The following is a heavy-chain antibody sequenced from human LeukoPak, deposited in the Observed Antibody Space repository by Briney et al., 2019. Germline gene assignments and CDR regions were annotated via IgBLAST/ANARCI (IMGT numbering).Heavy chain of an antibody. CDR1: GYTFTGYY. Sequence: ASVKVSCKASGYTFTGYYMHWVRQAPGQGLEWMGWINPNSGGTNYAQKFQGRVTMTRDTSISTAYMELSRLRSDDTAVYYCARAYCSSTSCFWYFDYWGQGTLVTVSS. CDR2: INPNSGGT. V-gene: IGHV1-2*02. J-gene: IGHJ4*02. CDR3: ARAYCSSTSCFWYFDY. D-gene: IGHD2-2*01.